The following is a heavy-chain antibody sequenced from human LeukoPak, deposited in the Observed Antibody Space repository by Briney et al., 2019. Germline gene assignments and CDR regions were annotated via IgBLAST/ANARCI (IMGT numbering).Heavy chain of an antibody. D-gene: IGHD3-22*01. CDR1: GFTFSGYS. Sequence: GGSLRLSCAASGFTFSGYSMSWGRQAPGKGPEWVSTISGSGDATYYADSVKGRFTISRDNSKNTLYVQMNSLRAEDTAVYYCANDRQSRGSLGFDYWGRGALVIVPS. CDR3: ANDRQSRGSLGFDY. CDR2: ISGSGDAT. V-gene: IGHV3-23*01. J-gene: IGHJ4*02.